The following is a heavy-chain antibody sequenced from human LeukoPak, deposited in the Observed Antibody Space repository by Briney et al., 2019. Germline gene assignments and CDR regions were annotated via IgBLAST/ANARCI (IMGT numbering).Heavy chain of an antibody. CDR3: ARPAYCGSDCLAV. Sequence: GESLKISCMCSGYSFTSYWIAWVRQMPGKGLEWMGFISPADSDTRYSPSFQGQVTISADKSINTAYLQWSSLKASDTAMYYCARPAYCGSDCLAVWGQGTLVTVSS. V-gene: IGHV5-51*01. D-gene: IGHD2-21*02. J-gene: IGHJ4*02. CDR2: ISPADSDT. CDR1: GYSFTSYW.